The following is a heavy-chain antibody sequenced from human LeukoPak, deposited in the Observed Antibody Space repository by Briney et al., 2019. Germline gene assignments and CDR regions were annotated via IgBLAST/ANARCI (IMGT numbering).Heavy chain of an antibody. CDR2: INPNSGGT. CDR3: ARDLNDFWSGYHY. V-gene: IGHV1-2*02. D-gene: IGHD3-3*01. Sequence: GASVKVSCKASGYTFTGYYMHWVRQAPGQGLEWMGWINPNSGGTNYAQKFQGRVTMTRDTSIGTAYMELSRLRSDDTAVYYCARDLNDFWSGYHYWGQGTLVTVSS. CDR1: GYTFTGYY. J-gene: IGHJ4*02.